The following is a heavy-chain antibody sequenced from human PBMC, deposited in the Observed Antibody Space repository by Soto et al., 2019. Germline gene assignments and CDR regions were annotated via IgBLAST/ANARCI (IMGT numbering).Heavy chain of an antibody. V-gene: IGHV4-4*07. CDR3: ARDVPAFVTDWFDP. CDR1: GDSSTNSY. Sequence: PSDTLSLTCTVSGDSSTNSYWSWIRQPAGKRLEWIGRISSTGSSHYNPSLKSRVTMSLDTSTNQFSLKLTSVTAADTAVYYCARDVPAFVTDWFDPRGQGTLFTASS. CDR2: ISSTGSS. D-gene: IGHD3-3*02. J-gene: IGHJ5*02.